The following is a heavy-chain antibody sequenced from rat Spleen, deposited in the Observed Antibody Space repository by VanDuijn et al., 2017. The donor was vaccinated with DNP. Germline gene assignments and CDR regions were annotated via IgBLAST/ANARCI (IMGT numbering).Heavy chain of an antibody. J-gene: IGHJ3*01. V-gene: IGHV5S10*01. Sequence: VQLKESGPGLVQPSQTLSLTCTVSGFSLTNYHVHWVRQTPKKGLEWVTTIISYGSRTYYRDSVKGRFTISRDNAKSTLYLNMNSLRSEDTATYYCARSTITAISNWFLYWGQGTLVTVSS. CDR2: IISYGSRT. CDR3: ARSTITAISNWFLY. CDR1: GFSLTNYH. D-gene: IGHD1-2*01.